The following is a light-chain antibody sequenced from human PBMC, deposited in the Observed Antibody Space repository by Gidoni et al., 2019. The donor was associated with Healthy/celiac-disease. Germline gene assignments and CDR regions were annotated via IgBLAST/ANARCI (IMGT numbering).Light chain of an antibody. CDR1: TGAVTSGHY. Sequence: QAVVTQEPSLTVSPGGTVTLPCGSSTGAVTSGHYPYWFQQKPGQAPRTLIYDTSNKHSWTPARFSGSLLGGKAALTLSGAQPEDEAEYYCLLSYSGAQGVFGGGTKLTVL. CDR3: LLSYSGAQGV. J-gene: IGLJ3*02. CDR2: DTS. V-gene: IGLV7-46*01.